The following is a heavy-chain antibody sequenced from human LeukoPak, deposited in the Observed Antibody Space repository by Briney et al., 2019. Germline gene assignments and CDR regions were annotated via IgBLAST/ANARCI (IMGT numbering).Heavy chain of an antibody. CDR2: INAGNGNT. D-gene: IGHD3-22*01. CDR3: ATVGMIVVDHDSGFDY. Sequence: GASVKVSCKASGYTFTSYAMHWVRQAPGQRLEWMGWINAGNGNTKYSQKFQGRVTMTEDTSTDTAYMELSSLRSEDTAVYYCATVGMIVVDHDSGFDYWGQGTLVTVSS. V-gene: IGHV1-3*01. J-gene: IGHJ4*02. CDR1: GYTFTSYA.